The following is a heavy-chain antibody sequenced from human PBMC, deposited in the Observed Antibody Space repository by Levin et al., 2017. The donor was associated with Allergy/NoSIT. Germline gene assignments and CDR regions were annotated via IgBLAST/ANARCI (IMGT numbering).Heavy chain of an antibody. J-gene: IGHJ5*02. D-gene: IGHD6-13*01. CDR2: ISAGGGNT. CDR1: GFTFSTYA. V-gene: IGHV3-23*01. Sequence: GGSLRLSCAASGFTFSTYAMSWVRQAPGKGLEWVSVISAGGGNTNYAESGKGRFTISRDNSKDTLYLQLTSLPAEDRAVYYCAKAGSSWYIEIDRWGQGTLVTVSS. CDR3: AKAGSSWYIEIDR.